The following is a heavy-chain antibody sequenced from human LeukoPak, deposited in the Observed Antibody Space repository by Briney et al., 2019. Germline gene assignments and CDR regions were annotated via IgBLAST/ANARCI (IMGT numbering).Heavy chain of an antibody. CDR2: ISGSGGST. D-gene: IGHD3-10*01. CDR1: GFTFSSYG. V-gene: IGHV3-23*01. CDR3: AKQFLWFGELSHFDY. Sequence: PGGTLRLSCAASGFTFSSYGMSWVRQAPGQGLEWVSAISGSGGSTYYADSVKGRFTISRDNSKNTLYVQMNSLRAEDTAVYHCAKQFLWFGELSHFDYWGQGTLVTVSS. J-gene: IGHJ4*02.